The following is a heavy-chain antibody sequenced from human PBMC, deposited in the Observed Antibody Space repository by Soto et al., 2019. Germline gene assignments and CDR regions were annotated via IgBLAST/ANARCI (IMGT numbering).Heavy chain of an antibody. V-gene: IGHV3-7*03. CDR2: IKKDGSET. D-gene: IGHD1-26*01. CDR1: GFTFSSYW. CDR3: ARGAEWESDY. J-gene: IGHJ4*02. Sequence: EVQLVESGGGLVQPGGSLRLSCAASGFTFSSYWMSWVRQAPGMGLEWLAIIKKDGSETHYVDAVKGRFTISRDNAKNSLFLQMNSLRTDDTAVYYCARGAEWESDYWGQGTLVTVSS.